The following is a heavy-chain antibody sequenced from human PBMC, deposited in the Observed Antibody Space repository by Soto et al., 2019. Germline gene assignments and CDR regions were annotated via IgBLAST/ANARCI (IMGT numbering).Heavy chain of an antibody. D-gene: IGHD4-4*01. J-gene: IGHJ6*02. CDR3: ARGLGGGNYANYYYYYGMDV. Sequence: GASVKVSCKASGYTFTSYGISWVRQAPGQGLEWMGWISAYNGNTNYAQKLQGRVTMTTDTSTSTAYMELRSLRSDDTAVYYCARGLGGGNYANYYYYYGMDVWGQGTTVTSP. V-gene: IGHV1-18*04. CDR2: ISAYNGNT. CDR1: GYTFTSYG.